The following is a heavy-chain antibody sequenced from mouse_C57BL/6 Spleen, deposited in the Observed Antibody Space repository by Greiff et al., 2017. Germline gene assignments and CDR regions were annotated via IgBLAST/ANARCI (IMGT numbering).Heavy chain of an antibody. J-gene: IGHJ1*03. V-gene: IGHV1-62-2*01. D-gene: IGHD1-1*01. CDR2: FYPGSGSI. Sequence: QVQLQQSGAELVKPGASVKLSCKASGYTFTEYTIHWVKQRSGQGLEWIGWFYPGSGSIKYNEKFKDKATLTADKSSSTVYMELSRLTSEDSAVYFCARHEGYYYGSSSDWYFDVWGTGTTVTVSS. CDR3: ARHEGYYYGSSSDWYFDV. CDR1: GYTFTEYT.